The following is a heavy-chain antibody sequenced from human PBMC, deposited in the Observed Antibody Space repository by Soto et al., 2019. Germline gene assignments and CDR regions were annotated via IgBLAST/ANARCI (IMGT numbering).Heavy chain of an antibody. J-gene: IGHJ6*02. Sequence: GGSLRLSCAASGFTFSSYAMHWVRQAQGKGLEWVAVISYDGSNKYYADAVMVRFTISRDNSKNSLYLQMNSLRAEDTAVYYCARDQVVVVPVAMFQYYYYYYGMDVWGQGTTVTVSS. D-gene: IGHD2-2*01. CDR1: GFTFSSYA. CDR3: ARDQVVVVPVAMFQYYYYYYGMDV. CDR2: ISYDGSNK. V-gene: IGHV3-30-3*01.